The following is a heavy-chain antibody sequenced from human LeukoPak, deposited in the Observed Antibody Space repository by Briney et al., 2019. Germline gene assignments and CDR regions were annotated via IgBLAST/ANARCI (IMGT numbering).Heavy chain of an antibody. CDR2: ISWDGGST. D-gene: IGHD3-22*01. J-gene: IGHJ4*02. CDR3: AKDRYYYDSSGQPDY. V-gene: IGHV3-43*01. Sequence: GGSLRLSCAASGFTFDDYTMHWVRQAPGKGLEWVSLISWDGGSTYYADSVKGRFTISRDNSKNSLYLQMNSLRTEDTALYYCAKDRYYYDSSGQPDYWGQGTLVTVSS. CDR1: GFTFDDYT.